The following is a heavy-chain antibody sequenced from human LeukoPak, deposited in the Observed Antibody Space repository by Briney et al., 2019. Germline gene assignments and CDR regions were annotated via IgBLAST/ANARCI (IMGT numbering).Heavy chain of an antibody. V-gene: IGHV4-39*01. CDR3: ARGGLARPTIFGSGMVTGYYYYYMDV. J-gene: IGHJ6*03. CDR1: GGSISSGSYY. D-gene: IGHD3-3*01. Sequence: SETLSLTCTVSGGSISSGSYYWSWIRQPAGKGLEWIGTIYYSGTTFYNPSLKSRVTISVDTSKNQFSLKLSSVTAADTAVYYCARGGLARPTIFGSGMVTGYYYYYMDVWGKGTTVTVSS. CDR2: IYYSGTT.